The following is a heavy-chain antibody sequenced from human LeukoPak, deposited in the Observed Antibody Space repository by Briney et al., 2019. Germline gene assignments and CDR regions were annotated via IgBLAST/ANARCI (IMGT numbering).Heavy chain of an antibody. CDR1: GFNVNNAW. J-gene: IGHJ4*02. CDR2: INTDESST. D-gene: IGHD1-26*01. CDR3: ARANRHSGSYSSSVDY. Sequence: GGSLRLSCAASGFNVNNAWMSWVRQAPGKGLVWVSRINTDESSTSYADSVKGRFTISRDNAMNTLYLQMNSLTAEDTAMYYCARANRHSGSYSSSVDYWGQGTLVTVSS. V-gene: IGHV3-74*01.